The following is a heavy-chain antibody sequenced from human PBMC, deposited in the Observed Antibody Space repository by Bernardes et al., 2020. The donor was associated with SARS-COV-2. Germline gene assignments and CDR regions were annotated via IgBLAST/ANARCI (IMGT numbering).Heavy chain of an antibody. J-gene: IGHJ4*02. V-gene: IGHV1-2*04. D-gene: IGHD1-26*01. CDR3: AREWRSVTVGGRLDY. CDR1: GYTFTDYY. Sequence: ASVKVSCKASGYTFTDYYIHWVRQAPGQGLEWMGWISPSNSAPNYAQKFQGWVSMTRDTSMKTAYMELTRLRPDDTAVYYCAREWRSVTVGGRLDYWCQGTLVTVSS. CDR2: ISPSNSAP.